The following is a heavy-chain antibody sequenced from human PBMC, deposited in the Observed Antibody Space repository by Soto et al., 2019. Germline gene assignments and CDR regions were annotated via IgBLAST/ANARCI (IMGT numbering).Heavy chain of an antibody. CDR1: GYTFTGYY. D-gene: IGHD2-15*01. CDR2: INPNSGGT. Sequence: ASVKVSCKASGYTFTGYYMHWVRQTPGQGLEWMGWINPNSGGTNYAQKFQGWVTMTRDTSISTAYMELSRLRSDDTAVYYCARVKKDCSGGSCYFIYDVWGKGTTVTVSS. V-gene: IGHV1-2*04. J-gene: IGHJ6*04. CDR3: ARVKKDCSGGSCYFIYDV.